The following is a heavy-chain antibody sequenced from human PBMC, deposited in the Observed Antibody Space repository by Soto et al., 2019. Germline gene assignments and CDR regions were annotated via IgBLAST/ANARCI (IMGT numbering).Heavy chain of an antibody. CDR1: GFTFSSYS. J-gene: IGHJ6*02. CDR3: ARGDTAMVTFGPYYYYGMDV. D-gene: IGHD5-18*01. V-gene: IGHV3-21*01. Sequence: EVQLVESGGGLVKPGGSLRLSCAASGFTFSSYSMNWVRQAPGKGLEWVSSISSSSSYIYYADSVKGRFTISRDNAKNSLYLQMNSLRVEDTAVYYCARGDTAMVTFGPYYYYGMDVWGQGTTVTVSS. CDR2: ISSSSSYI.